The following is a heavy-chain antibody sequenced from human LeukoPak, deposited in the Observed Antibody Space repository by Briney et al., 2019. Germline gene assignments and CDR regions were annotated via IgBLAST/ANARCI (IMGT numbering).Heavy chain of an antibody. V-gene: IGHV3-66*04. J-gene: IGHJ4*02. D-gene: IGHD3-3*01. Sequence: GWSLRLSRAASRFTVSSNYMNWVRQAPGKGLEWVSVIYSGGSTYYADSVKGRFTISRDNSKNTLYLQMDSLRAEDTAVYYCATHPSDFWSGPVDYWGQGTLVTVSS. CDR2: IYSGGST. CDR3: ATHPSDFWSGPVDY. CDR1: RFTVSSNY.